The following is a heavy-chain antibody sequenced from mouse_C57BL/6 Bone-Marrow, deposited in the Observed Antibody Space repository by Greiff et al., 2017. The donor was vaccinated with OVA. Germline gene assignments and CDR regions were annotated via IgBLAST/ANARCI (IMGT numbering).Heavy chain of an antibody. D-gene: IGHD1-1*01. CDR3: ARKGITTVVAEDY. CDR2: IYPRSGNT. CDR1: GYTFTSYG. J-gene: IGHJ2*01. V-gene: IGHV1-81*01. Sequence: QVQLKQSGAELARPGASVKLSCKASGYTFTSYGISWVKQRTGQGLEWIGEIYPRSGNTYYNEKFKGKATLTADKSSSTAYMELRSLTSEDSAVYFCARKGITTVVAEDYWGQGTTLTVSS.